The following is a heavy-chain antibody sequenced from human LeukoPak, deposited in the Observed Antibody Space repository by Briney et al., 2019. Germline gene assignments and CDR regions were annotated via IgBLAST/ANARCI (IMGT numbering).Heavy chain of an antibody. D-gene: IGHD2-21*01. Sequence: GGSLRLSCAASGFTFSNYAMSWVRQAPGKGLEWVSAITGSGGNTYYADSVKGRFSISRDNSKNTLYLQMDSLRGEDTAVYYCAKDFRIGYSAHFDYWGQGALVTVSS. V-gene: IGHV3-23*01. CDR1: GFTFSNYA. J-gene: IGHJ4*02. CDR3: AKDFRIGYSAHFDY. CDR2: ITGSGGNT.